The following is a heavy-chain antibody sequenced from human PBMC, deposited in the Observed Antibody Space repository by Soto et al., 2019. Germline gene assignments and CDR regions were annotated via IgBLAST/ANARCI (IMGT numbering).Heavy chain of an antibody. CDR1: GYTFTSYG. J-gene: IGHJ6*02. CDR3: ARDRTPRRGYYYYGMDA. Sequence: ASVKVSCKASGYTFTSYGISWVRQAPGQGLEWMGWISAYNGNTNYAQKLQGRVTMTTDTSTSTAYMELRSLRSDDTAVYYCARDRTPRRGYYYYGMDAWGQGTTVTVSS. D-gene: IGHD3-10*01. CDR2: ISAYNGNT. V-gene: IGHV1-18*01.